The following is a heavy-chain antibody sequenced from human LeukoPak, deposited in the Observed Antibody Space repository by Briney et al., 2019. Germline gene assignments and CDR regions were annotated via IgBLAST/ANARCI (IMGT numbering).Heavy chain of an antibody. D-gene: IGHD1-14*01. Sequence: SETLSLTCAVYGESFSGYYWSWIRQPPGKGLEWIGEINDSGSTNYNPSLKSRVTISVDTSKNQFSLKLSSVTAADTAVYYCARANHFYYYYYMDVWGKGTTVTVSS. V-gene: IGHV4-34*01. CDR2: INDSGST. CDR3: ARANHFYYYYYMDV. J-gene: IGHJ6*03. CDR1: GESFSGYY.